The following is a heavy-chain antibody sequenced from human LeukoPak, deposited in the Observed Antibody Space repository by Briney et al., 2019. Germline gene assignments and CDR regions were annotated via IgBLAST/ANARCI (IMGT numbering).Heavy chain of an antibody. Sequence: SETLSLTCTVSGGSISSYYWGWIRQPPGKGLEWIGSIYYSGSTYYNPSLKSRVTISVDTSKNQFSLKLSSVTAADTAVYYCARSYYYYDSSGYYSPGGFDYWGQGTLVTVSS. V-gene: IGHV4-39*01. J-gene: IGHJ4*02. D-gene: IGHD3-22*01. CDR3: ARSYYYYDSSGYYSPGGFDY. CDR1: GGSISSYY. CDR2: IYYSGST.